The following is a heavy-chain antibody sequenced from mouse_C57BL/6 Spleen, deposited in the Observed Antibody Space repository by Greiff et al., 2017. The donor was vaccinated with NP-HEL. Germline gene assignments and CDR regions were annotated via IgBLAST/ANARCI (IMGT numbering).Heavy chain of an antibody. J-gene: IGHJ4*01. D-gene: IGHD1-1*01. CDR3: ARPSTEGYAMDY. CDR2: IDPSDSYT. CDR1: GYTFTSYW. V-gene: IGHV1-59*01. Sequence: VQLQQPGAELVRPGTSVKLSCKASGYTFTSYWMHWVKQRPGQGPEWIGVIDPSDSYTNYNQKFKGKATLTVDTSSSTAYMQLSSLTSEDSAVYYCARPSTEGYAMDYWGQGTSVTVSS.